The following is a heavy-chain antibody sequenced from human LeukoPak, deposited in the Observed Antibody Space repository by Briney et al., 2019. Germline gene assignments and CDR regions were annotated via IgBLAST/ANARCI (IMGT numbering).Heavy chain of an antibody. V-gene: IGHV3-30*04. Sequence: GGSLRLSCAAAGFTFSSDAVHWVRQAPGKGLEWVAVISYDGSNKDYADSVKGRFTISRDKSKNTLYLQMNSLRAEDTAVYFCASYYCSSGSCYFDTWGQGTLVAVSS. J-gene: IGHJ4*02. D-gene: IGHD2-15*01. CDR3: ASYYCSSGSCYFDT. CDR2: ISYDGSNK. CDR1: GFTFSSDA.